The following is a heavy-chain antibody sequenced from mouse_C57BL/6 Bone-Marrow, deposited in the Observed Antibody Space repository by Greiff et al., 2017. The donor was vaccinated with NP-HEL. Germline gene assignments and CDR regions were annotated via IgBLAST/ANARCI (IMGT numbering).Heavy chain of an antibody. CDR2: ISSGGSYT. CDR3: ARPDYYGSSSAWFAY. D-gene: IGHD1-1*01. Sequence: EVQGVESGGDLVKPGGSLKLSCAASGFTFSSYGMSWVRQTPDKRLEWVATISSGGSYTYYPDSVKGRFTISRDNAKNTLYLQMSSLKSEDTAMYYCARPDYYGSSSAWFAYWGQGTLVTVSA. V-gene: IGHV5-6*01. CDR1: GFTFSSYG. J-gene: IGHJ3*01.